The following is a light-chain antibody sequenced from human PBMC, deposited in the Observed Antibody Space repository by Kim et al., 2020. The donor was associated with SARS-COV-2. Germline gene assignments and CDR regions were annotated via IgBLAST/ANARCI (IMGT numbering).Light chain of an antibody. V-gene: IGLV4-69*01. CDR3: QTWGTVV. CDR2: LNIDGGH. CDR1: SGHSSYA. Sequence: LRPSVKLTCTLGSGHSSYAIAWHQQQPEKGPRYLMKLNIDGGHSKGDRIPARFSGSSPGAERYLAVSSLQSEDEADYYCQTWGTVVFGGGTQLTVL. J-gene: IGLJ2*01.